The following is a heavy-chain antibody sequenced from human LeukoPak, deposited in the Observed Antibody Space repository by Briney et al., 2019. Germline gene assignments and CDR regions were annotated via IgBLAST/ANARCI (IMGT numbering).Heavy chain of an antibody. CDR1: GYTFTSYS. J-gene: IGHJ6*02. CDR2: IDPSGGST. CDR3: ARAVPGFYYYGMDV. V-gene: IGHV1-46*01. D-gene: IGHD4-17*01. Sequence: ASVKVFCKASGYTFTSYSMHWVRQAPGQGLEWMGIIDPSGGSTRFEQRFQGRVTMTRDTSTSTVYMDLSSLRSEDTAVYYCARAVPGFYYYGMDVWGQGTTVTVSS.